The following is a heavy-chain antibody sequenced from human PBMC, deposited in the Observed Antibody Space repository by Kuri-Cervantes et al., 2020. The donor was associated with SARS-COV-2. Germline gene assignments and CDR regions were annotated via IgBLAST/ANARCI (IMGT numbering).Heavy chain of an antibody. CDR2: IWFDGSQT. Sequence: GGSLRLSWAASGFMFSAYGMHWVRQSPGKGLEWLAFIWFDGSQTYYSDSVKGRFTISRDNSNNTLYLQMNSLRVEDTAMYYFARRESGSYFGFLDSWGQGILVTVSS. V-gene: IGHV3-33*01. J-gene: IGHJ4*02. CDR3: ARRESGSYFGFLDS. CDR1: GFMFSAYG. D-gene: IGHD1-26*01.